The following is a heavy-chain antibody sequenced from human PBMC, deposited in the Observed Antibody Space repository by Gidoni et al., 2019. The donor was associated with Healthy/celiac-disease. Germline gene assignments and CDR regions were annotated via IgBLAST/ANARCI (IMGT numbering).Heavy chain of an antibody. V-gene: IGHV2-26*01. J-gene: IGHJ5*02. CDR3: ARIPAGDFWSGYDWFDP. CDR1: GFSLSTARMG. CDR2: IFSNAEK. Sequence: QVTLKESGPVLVKPTETLTLTCTVSGFSLSTARMGVSWIRQPPGKALEWLAPIFSNAEKSYSTSLKSRLTISKDTSKSQVVLTMTNMDPVDTATYYCARIPAGDFWSGYDWFDPWGQGTLVTVSS. D-gene: IGHD3-3*01.